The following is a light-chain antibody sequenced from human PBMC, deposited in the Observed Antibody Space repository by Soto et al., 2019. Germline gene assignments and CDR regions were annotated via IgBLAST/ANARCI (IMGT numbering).Light chain of an antibody. J-gene: IGKJ1*01. CDR3: HQYNNWPPA. V-gene: IGKV3-15*01. CDR2: GAS. CDR1: QSVTSN. Sequence: VVMTQSPATLSVSPGERATLSCRASQSVTSNLAWYQQKPGQAPRLLIHGASARATGVPGRFSGGGSGTEFTLTIGSLQSEDFAVYYCHQYNNWPPAFGQGTKVDIK.